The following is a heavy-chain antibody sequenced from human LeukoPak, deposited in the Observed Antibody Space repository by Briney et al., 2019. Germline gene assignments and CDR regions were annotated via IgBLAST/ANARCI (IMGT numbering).Heavy chain of an antibody. CDR3: AKEAFDDFWSGSYFDY. J-gene: IGHJ4*02. V-gene: IGHV3-23*01. CDR2: IIGGDATI. CDR1: GFPFSTYT. Sequence: GGSLRLSCAASGFPFSTYTVSWVRQAPGKGLQWVSSIIGGDATIYYADSVKGRFTISRDNSKNTLYLQMNSLRAEDTAVYYCAKEAFDDFWSGSYFDYWGQGTLVTVSS. D-gene: IGHD3-3*01.